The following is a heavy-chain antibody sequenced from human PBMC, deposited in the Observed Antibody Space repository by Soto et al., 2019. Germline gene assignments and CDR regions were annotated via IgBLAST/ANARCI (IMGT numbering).Heavy chain of an antibody. CDR1: GFTFSSYA. Sequence: GGSLRLSCAASGFTFSSYAMSWVRQAPGKGLEWVSAISGSGGSTYYADSVKGRFTISRDNSKNTLYLQMNSLRAEDTAVYYCAKSRGSIVVVTAIPDWGQGTLVTVSS. CDR2: ISGSGGST. J-gene: IGHJ4*02. D-gene: IGHD2-21*02. CDR3: AKSRGSIVVVTAIPD. V-gene: IGHV3-23*01.